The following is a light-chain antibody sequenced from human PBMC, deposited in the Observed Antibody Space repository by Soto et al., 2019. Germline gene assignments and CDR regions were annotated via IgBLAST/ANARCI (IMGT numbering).Light chain of an antibody. CDR2: DVS. CDR3: SSYTTSSTPV. Sequence: QSALTQPASVSGSPGQSIAISCTGTSSDVGAYNYVSWYQQHPGKAPKLMVYDVSNRPSGVSDRFSGSKSGNTASLTVSGPQPEDEAYYYCSSYTTSSTPVFGGGTKLTVL. J-gene: IGLJ2*01. CDR1: SSDVGAYNY. V-gene: IGLV2-14*03.